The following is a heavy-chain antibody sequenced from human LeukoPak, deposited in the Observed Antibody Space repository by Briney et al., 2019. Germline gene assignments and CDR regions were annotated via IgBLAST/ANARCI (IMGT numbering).Heavy chain of an antibody. Sequence: GGSLRLSCAASGFTFSNAWMSWVRQAPGKGLEWVGRIKSKTDGGTTDYAAPVKGRFTISRDDSKNTLYLQMNSLKTEDTAVYYCTTDWPSSMITFGGVSYWGQGSLVTVSS. J-gene: IGHJ4*02. CDR3: TTDWPSSMITFGGVSY. V-gene: IGHV3-15*01. CDR1: GFTFSNAW. CDR2: IKSKTDGGTT. D-gene: IGHD3-16*01.